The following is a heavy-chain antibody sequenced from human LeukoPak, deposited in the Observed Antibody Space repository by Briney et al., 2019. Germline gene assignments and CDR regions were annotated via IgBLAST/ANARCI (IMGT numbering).Heavy chain of an antibody. Sequence: GESLKISCQGSGCSFTNYWIAWVRQMPGKGLEWMGIIYPGDSDTRYSPSFQGQVTISADKSISTAYLQWSSLKASDTAMYYCARRGTSYTAYYFDSWGQGTLVTVSS. CDR3: ARRGTSYTAYYFDS. J-gene: IGHJ4*02. D-gene: IGHD1-26*01. CDR2: IYPGDSDT. CDR1: GCSFTNYW. V-gene: IGHV5-51*01.